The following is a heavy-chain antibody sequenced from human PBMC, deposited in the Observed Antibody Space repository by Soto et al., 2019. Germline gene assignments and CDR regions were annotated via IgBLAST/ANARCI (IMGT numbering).Heavy chain of an antibody. V-gene: IGHV3-23*01. D-gene: IGHD2-2*01. CDR3: AKLGSSSWSPHYYFDY. J-gene: IGHJ4*02. CDR2: IPDSGDDT. Sequence: EVQLLESGGGLVQPGGSLRLSCAASGFTFNNYAMGWVRQAPGKGLEWVSAIPDSGDDTYYIDSVQGRYTISRDNCKSTLYLQMNSLRAEDTAIYYCAKLGSSSWSPHYYFDYWGQGTLVTVSS. CDR1: GFTFNNYA.